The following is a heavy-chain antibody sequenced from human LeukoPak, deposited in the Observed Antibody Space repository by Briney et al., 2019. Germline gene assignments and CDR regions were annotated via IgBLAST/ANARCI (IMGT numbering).Heavy chain of an antibody. CDR2: IIPIFGTA. J-gene: IGHJ5*02. CDR3: AREEDYSHWFDL. Sequence: SVKVSCKASGGTFSSYAISWVRQAPGQGLEWMGGIIPIFGTANYAQKFQGRVTITADESTSTAYMELSSLRSEDTAVYYCAREEDYSHWFDLWGQGTLVTVSS. D-gene: IGHD2-15*01. CDR1: GGTFSSYA. V-gene: IGHV1-69*13.